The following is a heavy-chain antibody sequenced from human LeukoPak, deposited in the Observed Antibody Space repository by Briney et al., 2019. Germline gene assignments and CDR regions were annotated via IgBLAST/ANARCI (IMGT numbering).Heavy chain of an antibody. V-gene: IGHV4-30-2*01. CDR3: ARLYSSSGGWFDP. CDR2: IYHSGST. Sequence: SETLSLTCTVSGGSISSGGDYWSWIRQQPGKGLEWIGYIYHSGSTYYNPSLKSRVTISVDRSKNQFSLKLNSVTAADTAVYYCARLYSSSGGWFDPWGQGTLVIVSS. CDR1: GGSISSGGDY. D-gene: IGHD6-6*01. J-gene: IGHJ5*02.